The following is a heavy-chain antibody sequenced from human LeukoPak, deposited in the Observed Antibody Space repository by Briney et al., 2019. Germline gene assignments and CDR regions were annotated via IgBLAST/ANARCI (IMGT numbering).Heavy chain of an antibody. D-gene: IGHD2-2*01. J-gene: IGHJ4*02. Sequence: GGSLRLSCAASGFTFSSYWMHWVRQAPGKGLVWVSRIKTDGSITSYADSVKGRFTISRDNSKNTLYLQMNNLRAEDTAVYYCARVPYCSSTNCYSFDYWGQGTLVTVSS. CDR2: IKTDGSIT. CDR3: ARVPYCSSTNCYSFDY. V-gene: IGHV3-74*01. CDR1: GFTFSSYW.